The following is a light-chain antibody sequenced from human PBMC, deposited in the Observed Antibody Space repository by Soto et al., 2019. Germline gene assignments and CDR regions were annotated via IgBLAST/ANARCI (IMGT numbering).Light chain of an antibody. Sequence: SVLTQPASVSGSPGQSITISCTGTSSDVGGYNYVSWYQQHPGKAPKLIIYEVSNRPSGVSNRFSGSKSGNTASLTISGLQDEDEADYYCNSYTSKSTGVFGTGTKLTVL. CDR2: EVS. CDR3: NSYTSKSTGV. J-gene: IGLJ1*01. CDR1: SSDVGGYNY. V-gene: IGLV2-14*01.